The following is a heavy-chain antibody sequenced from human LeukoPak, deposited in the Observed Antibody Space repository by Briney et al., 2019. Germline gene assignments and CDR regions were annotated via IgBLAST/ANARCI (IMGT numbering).Heavy chain of an antibody. CDR1: GGSFNGYY. V-gene: IGHV4-34*01. CDR2: INHSGST. D-gene: IGHD5-18*01. Sequence: SETLSLTCAVYGGSFNGYYWSWIRQPPGKGLEWIGEINHSGSTNYSPSLKSRVTLSVDTSKNQFSLKLASVTAADTAIYYCAKGAGGFSYYNWFDPWGQGTLVTVSS. CDR3: AKGAGGFSYYNWFDP. J-gene: IGHJ5*02.